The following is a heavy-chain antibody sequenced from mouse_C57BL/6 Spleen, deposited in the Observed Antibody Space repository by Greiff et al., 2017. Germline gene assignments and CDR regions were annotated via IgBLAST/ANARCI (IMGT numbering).Heavy chain of an antibody. V-gene: IGHV1-82*01. CDR2: IYPGDGDT. CDR1: GYAFSSSW. CDR3: ASRATVYFDD. Sequence: QVQLPQSGPELVKPGASVKISCTASGYAFSSSWLNWVTQRPGKGLEWIGRIYPGDGDTNYNGKFKGKATLTADKSSSTAYMQLSSLTSEDSAVYFCASRATVYFDDWGQGTTRTVSS. J-gene: IGHJ2*01. D-gene: IGHD1-1*01.